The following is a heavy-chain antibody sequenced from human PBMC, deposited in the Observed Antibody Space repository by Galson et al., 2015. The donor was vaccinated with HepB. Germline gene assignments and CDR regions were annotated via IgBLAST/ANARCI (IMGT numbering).Heavy chain of an antibody. CDR1: GFTFSSYW. V-gene: IGHV3-7*01. CDR2: IKQDGSEK. D-gene: IGHD6-19*01. CDR3: ARDEGGEQWLFWGERDYYYYYGMDV. J-gene: IGHJ6*02. Sequence: SLRLSCAASGFTFSSYWMSWVRQAPGKGLEWVANIKQDGSEKYYVDSVKGRFTISRDNAKNSLYLQMNSLRAEDTAVYYCARDEGGEQWLFWGERDYYYYYGMDVWGQGTTVTVSS.